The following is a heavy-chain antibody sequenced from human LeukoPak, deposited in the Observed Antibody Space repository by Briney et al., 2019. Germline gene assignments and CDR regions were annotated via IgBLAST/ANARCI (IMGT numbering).Heavy chain of an antibody. V-gene: IGHV3-7*03. Sequence: GGSLRLSCAASGFPFNAYWMTWVRQAPGKGLEWVANIKQDGSEKYYVDSVKGRFTISRDNAKNSLYLQMNSLRAEDTAVYYCARGMDVWGQGTTVTVSS. J-gene: IGHJ6*02. CDR1: GFPFNAYW. CDR2: IKQDGSEK. CDR3: ARGMDV.